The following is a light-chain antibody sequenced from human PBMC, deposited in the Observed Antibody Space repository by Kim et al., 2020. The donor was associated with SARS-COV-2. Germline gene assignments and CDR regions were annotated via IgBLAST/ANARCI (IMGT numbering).Light chain of an antibody. V-gene: IGKV3-20*01. J-gene: IGKJ2*01. Sequence: EIVLTQSPGTVSLSPGERATLSCTASQRISTYLAWYQQKPGQPPRLLMFTASRRATGIPDRFSGSGSATDFTLTISRLEPEDSAMYYCLQYDAAPFTFGQGTKLEI. CDR2: TAS. CDR1: QRISTY. CDR3: LQYDAAPFT.